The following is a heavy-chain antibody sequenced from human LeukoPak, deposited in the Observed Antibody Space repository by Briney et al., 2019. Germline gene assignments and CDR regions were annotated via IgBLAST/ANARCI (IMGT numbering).Heavy chain of an antibody. J-gene: IGHJ4*02. CDR1: GFTFSSYW. CDR3: AKSSAGIAVAGDFDY. V-gene: IGHV3-74*01. CDR2: INSDGSST. Sequence: GGSLRLSCAASGFTFSSYWMHWVRQAPGKGLVWVSRINSDGSSTSYADSVKGRFTISRDNAKNTLYLQMNSLRAEDTAVYYCAKSSAGIAVAGDFDYWGQGTLVTVSS. D-gene: IGHD6-19*01.